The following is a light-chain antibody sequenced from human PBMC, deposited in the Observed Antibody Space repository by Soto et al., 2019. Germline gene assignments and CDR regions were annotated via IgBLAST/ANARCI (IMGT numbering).Light chain of an antibody. CDR3: AVWDDTLDAWV. Sequence: QSVLTQAPSVSGIPGQSVTISCSGSDSNIGSNTVNWYQQLPGMAPKLLIYINYKRPSGVPDRFSASKSDTSASPAISGLQSEDEAHYYCAVWDDTLDAWVFGGGTKVTVL. CDR1: DSNIGSNT. J-gene: IGLJ3*02. CDR2: INY. V-gene: IGLV1-44*01.